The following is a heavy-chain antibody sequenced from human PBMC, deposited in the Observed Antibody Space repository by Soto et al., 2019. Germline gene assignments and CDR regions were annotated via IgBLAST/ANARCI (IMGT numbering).Heavy chain of an antibody. Sequence: GGSLRLSCAASVFTFSSYGMHWVRQAPGKGLEWVAVIWYDGSNKYYADSVKGRFTISRDNSKNTLYLQMNSLKTEDTAVYYCTTVLQWPNHHHFDYWGQGTLVTVSS. CDR1: VFTFSSYG. D-gene: IGHD6-19*01. J-gene: IGHJ4*01. CDR3: TTVLQWPNHHHFDY. V-gene: IGHV3-33*01. CDR2: IWYDGSNK.